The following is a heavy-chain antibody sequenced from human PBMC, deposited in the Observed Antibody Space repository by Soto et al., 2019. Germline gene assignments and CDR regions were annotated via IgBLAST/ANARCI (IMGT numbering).Heavy chain of an antibody. D-gene: IGHD1-26*01. CDR1: GVTFSSYT. V-gene: IGHV1-69*02. CDR2: IFPGLSVA. J-gene: IGHJ3*01. Sequence: VQLLQSEAEVRKPGSSVKVSCQASGVTFSSYTISWVRQAPVQGLEWMGRIFPGLSVANYATKFQGSLTTLAEDPTSTGYMVLRRLRCEDTAMYYEVGPINGASDVSEFWGQRKVITVSS. CDR3: VGPINGASDVSEF.